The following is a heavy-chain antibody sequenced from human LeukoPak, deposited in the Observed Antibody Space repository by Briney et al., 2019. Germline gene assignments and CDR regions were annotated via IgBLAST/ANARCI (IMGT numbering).Heavy chain of an antibody. CDR1: GFTFSSYT. J-gene: IGHJ4*02. CDR3: AKDGGLWVSAHWGDS. D-gene: IGHD7-27*01. V-gene: IGHV3-23*01. CDR2: ITTSDGNT. Sequence: GGSLRLSCAASGFTFSSYTMSWVRQAPGKGLEWVSTITTSDGNTYYADAVKGRFTVSRDNSKNTLFLQMNSLRAEDTAVYYCAKDGGLWVSAHWGDSWGRGTLVTVSS.